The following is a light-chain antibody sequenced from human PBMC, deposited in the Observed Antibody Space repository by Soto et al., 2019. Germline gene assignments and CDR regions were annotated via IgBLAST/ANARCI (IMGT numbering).Light chain of an antibody. Sequence: QSALTQPPSASGSPGQSVTISCTGTSSDVGGYNYVSWYQQHPDKAPKLMIYDVSKRPSGVPDRFSGSKSGNTASLTVSGLQAEDEADYSGSSYAGSNDVVFGGGTKLTVL. CDR3: SSYAGSNDVV. CDR1: SSDVGGYNY. J-gene: IGLJ2*01. CDR2: DVS. V-gene: IGLV2-8*01.